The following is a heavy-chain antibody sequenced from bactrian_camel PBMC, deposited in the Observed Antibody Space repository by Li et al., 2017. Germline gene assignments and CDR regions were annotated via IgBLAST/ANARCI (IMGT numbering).Heavy chain of an antibody. Sequence: HVQLVESGGGSVQAGGSLTLSCAVSGYTSSDFCMDWFRQAPGKEREGVAAMYIGGTTTFYVGSVRGRFTISRDNDKGALYLQMNDLQRRDTAIYYCARGRGPYCYSRPTDYNLWGQGTQVTVS. CDR3: ARGRGPYCYSRPTDYNL. CDR2: MYIGGTTT. CDR1: GYTSSDFC. D-gene: IGHD1*01. J-gene: IGHJ4*01. V-gene: IGHV3S1*01.